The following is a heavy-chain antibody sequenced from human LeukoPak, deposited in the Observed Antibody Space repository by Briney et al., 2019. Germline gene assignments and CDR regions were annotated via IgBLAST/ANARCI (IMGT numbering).Heavy chain of an antibody. V-gene: IGHV3-23*01. Sequence: QPGGSLRLSCAASGFTFSSYAMSWVRQAPGKGLEWVSAISGSGGSTYYADSVKGRFTISRDNSKNTLYLQMNSLRAEDTAVYYCAKGNMERYYDFWSGYYIPSCFDYWGQGTLVTVSS. CDR3: AKGNMERYYDFWSGYYIPSCFDY. CDR2: ISGSGGST. J-gene: IGHJ4*02. D-gene: IGHD3-3*01. CDR1: GFTFSSYA.